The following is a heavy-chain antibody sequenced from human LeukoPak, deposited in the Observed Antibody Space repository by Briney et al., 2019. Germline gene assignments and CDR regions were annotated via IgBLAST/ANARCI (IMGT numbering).Heavy chain of an antibody. CDR2: IKEDGSEK. CDR1: GFTFSSYS. CDR3: ARVRRGYYFDY. Sequence: SGGSLRLSCAASGFTFSSYSMSWVRQAPGKGLEWVANIKEDGSEKYYVEYVKGRFTISRDNAKNSLYLQMNSLRAEDTGVYYCARVRRGYYFDYWGQGTLVTVSS. J-gene: IGHJ4*02. V-gene: IGHV3-7*01. D-gene: IGHD1-14*01.